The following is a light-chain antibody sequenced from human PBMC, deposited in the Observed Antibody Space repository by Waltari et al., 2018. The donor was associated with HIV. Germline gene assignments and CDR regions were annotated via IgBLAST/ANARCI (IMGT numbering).Light chain of an antibody. CDR2: EVS. J-gene: IGLJ1*01. CDR1: SSDGGGYND. CDR3: SSYTSSSTLV. Sequence: QSALTQPASVSGSPGQSITISCTGTSSDGGGYNDVSWYQQHPGKAPKLMIYEVSTRPSGVSNRFSGSKSGNTASLTISGLQAEDEADYYCSSYTSSSTLVFGTGTKVTVL. V-gene: IGLV2-14*01.